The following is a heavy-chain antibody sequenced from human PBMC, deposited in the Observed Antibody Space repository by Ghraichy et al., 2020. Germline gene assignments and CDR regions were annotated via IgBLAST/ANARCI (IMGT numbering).Heavy chain of an antibody. J-gene: IGHJ4*02. V-gene: IGHV4-59*08. CDR2: IHFTGTT. D-gene: IGHD6-25*01. CDR1: GGSINNHF. CDR3: ARSGTSLDY. Sequence: SQTLSLTCTVSGGSINNHFWTWIGQSPERGLECIGYIHFTGTTNYNPSLRSRVTISLDTSKNQFSLKMTSVTAADTAIYYCARSGTSLDYWGRGTLVTVSS.